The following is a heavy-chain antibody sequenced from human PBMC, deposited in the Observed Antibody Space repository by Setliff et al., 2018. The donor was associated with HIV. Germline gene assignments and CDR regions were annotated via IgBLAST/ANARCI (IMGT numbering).Heavy chain of an antibody. Sequence: SGPTLVNPTQTLTLTCAFSGFSLRTSGEGVGWIRQPPGKALEWLGVIYWNDHKRYSPSLNSRLTFTKDTSRNQVVLTMTNVDHMDTPTYYCARMVTTGTLVGYYYMDVWGKGTTVTVSS. J-gene: IGHJ6*03. D-gene: IGHD1-1*01. V-gene: IGHV2-5*01. CDR2: IYWNDHK. CDR1: GFSLRTSGEG. CDR3: ARMVTTGTLVGYYYMDV.